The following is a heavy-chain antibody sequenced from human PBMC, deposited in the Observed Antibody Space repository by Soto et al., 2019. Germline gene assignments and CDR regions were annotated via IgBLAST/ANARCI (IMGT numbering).Heavy chain of an antibody. CDR3: ARGDREDTAVVIGVRPGEYGVDV. CDR1: GFTFSNYA. Sequence: QVQLVESGGGVVQPGRSLRLSCAASGFTFSNYAMHWVRQAPGKGLECVAVISYNGGNRFYRDYVKGRFTISRDNSKNTVHLQIDSLRYEDAAVYYCARGDREDTAVVIGVRPGEYGVDVWGQGTTLTVSS. CDR2: ISYNGGNR. V-gene: IGHV3-30*04. J-gene: IGHJ6*02. D-gene: IGHD2-15*01.